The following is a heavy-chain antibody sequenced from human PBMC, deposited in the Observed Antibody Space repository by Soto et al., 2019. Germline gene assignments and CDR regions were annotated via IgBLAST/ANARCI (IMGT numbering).Heavy chain of an antibody. V-gene: IGHV4-30-4*01. D-gene: IGHD1-7*01. CDR1: GASVNTGDHY. J-gene: IGHJ1*01. CDR3: VGTGTTDDF. Sequence: VQLQGSGPGLVKPSQTLSLTCTVSGASVNTGDHYWSYIRQPPGKGLEWLGYIFYSGDTYYNPSLKSRATISLNTSRTQFSLPLTSVTDANTAVYYCVGTGTTDDFWGQGTLVTVSS. CDR2: IFYSGDT.